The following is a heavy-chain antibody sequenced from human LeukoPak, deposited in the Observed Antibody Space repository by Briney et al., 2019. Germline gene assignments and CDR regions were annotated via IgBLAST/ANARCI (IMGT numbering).Heavy chain of an antibody. J-gene: IGHJ4*02. CDR1: GFTFSGSS. Sequence: PGGSLRLSCAASGFTFSGSSMHWVRQASGKGREWVGCIRSKAISNTTAYAASVNGRFTISRDDSKNTAYLQMNSLKTEDTPVYYCTITYYYDSSGYSLGYWGQGTLVTVSS. D-gene: IGHD3-22*01. CDR2: IRSKAISNTT. CDR3: TITYYYDSSGYSLGY. V-gene: IGHV3-73*01.